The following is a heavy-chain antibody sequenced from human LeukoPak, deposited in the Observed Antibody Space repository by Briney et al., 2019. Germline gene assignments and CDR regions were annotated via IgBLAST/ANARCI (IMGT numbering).Heavy chain of an antibody. CDR1: GGTFSSYA. J-gene: IGHJ4*02. CDR2: IIPILGIA. Sequence: GASVKVSCKASGGTFSSYAISWVRQAPGQGLEWMGRIIPILGIANYAQKFQGRVTITADKSTSTAYMELRNLRNDDTAVYYCARDGYYDNSGYYESWGQGTLVTVSS. CDR3: ARDGYYDNSGYYES. D-gene: IGHD3-22*01. V-gene: IGHV1-69*04.